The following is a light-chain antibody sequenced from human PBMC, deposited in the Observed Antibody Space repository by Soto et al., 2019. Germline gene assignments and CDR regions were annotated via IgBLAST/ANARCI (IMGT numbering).Light chain of an antibody. Sequence: QSVLTQPASVSGSPGQSITISCTGTSSDVGGYKYVSWYQQHPGKAPKLIIYEVTNRPSGVSNRFSGSKSGNTASLTISGLQAEDEADYYCSSYTSRRTVVFGTGTKVTVL. CDR3: SSYTSRRTVV. V-gene: IGLV2-14*01. J-gene: IGLJ1*01. CDR2: EVT. CDR1: SSDVGGYKY.